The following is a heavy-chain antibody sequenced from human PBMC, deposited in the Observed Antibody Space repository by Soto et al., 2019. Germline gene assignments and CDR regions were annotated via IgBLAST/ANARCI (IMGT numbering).Heavy chain of an antibody. V-gene: IGHV1-58*01. D-gene: IGHD3-3*01. J-gene: IGHJ6*02. CDR1: GFTFTSSA. Sequence: SVKVSCKASGFTFTSSAVQWVRQARGQRLEWIGWIVVGSGNTNYAQKFQERVTITRDMSTSTAYMELSSLRSEDTAVYYCAADNYDFWSGYPHGMDVWRQGTTVTVSS. CDR3: AADNYDFWSGYPHGMDV. CDR2: IVVGSGNT.